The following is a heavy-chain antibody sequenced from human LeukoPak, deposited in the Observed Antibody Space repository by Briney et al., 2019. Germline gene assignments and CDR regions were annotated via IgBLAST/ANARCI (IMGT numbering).Heavy chain of an antibody. Sequence: GASVKVSCEASGYDFTSVGITWVRRAPGQGLEWMGWISPYNCNTRYAQKFQGRVAMTTDTSTTTAYMELRGLRFNDTAVYYCARAGSGSGWYFDYWGQGTLVTVSS. D-gene: IGHD6-19*01. V-gene: IGHV1-18*01. CDR2: ISPYNCNT. CDR3: ARAGSGSGWYFDY. CDR1: GYDFTSVG. J-gene: IGHJ4*02.